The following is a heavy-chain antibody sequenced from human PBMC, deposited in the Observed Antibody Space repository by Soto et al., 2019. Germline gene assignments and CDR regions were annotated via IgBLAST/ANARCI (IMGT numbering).Heavy chain of an antibody. CDR3: ARDGIVVVPAAMLPYGMDV. D-gene: IGHD2-2*01. J-gene: IGHJ6*02. Sequence: GASVKVSCKASGYTFTSYYMHWVRQAPGQGLEWMGIINPSGGSTSYAQKFQGRVTMTRDTSTSTVYMELSSLRSEDTAVYYCARDGIVVVPAAMLPYGMDVWGQGTTVTVS. CDR2: INPSGGST. V-gene: IGHV1-46*01. CDR1: GYTFTSYY.